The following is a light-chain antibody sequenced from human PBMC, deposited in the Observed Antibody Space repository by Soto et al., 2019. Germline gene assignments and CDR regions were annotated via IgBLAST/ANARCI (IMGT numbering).Light chain of an antibody. J-gene: IGLJ1*01. CDR3: QSYDTSLSYV. V-gene: IGLV1-40*01. CDR1: SSNIGAGYA. Sequence: QSVLTQPPSVSGAPGQRVTISCTGSSSNIGAGYAVHWYQQLPGTAPKLLIYGNTNRPSGVPDRFSGSKSGTSASLAITGLQAEDEADYYCQSYDTSLSYVFGGGTKVTVL. CDR2: GNT.